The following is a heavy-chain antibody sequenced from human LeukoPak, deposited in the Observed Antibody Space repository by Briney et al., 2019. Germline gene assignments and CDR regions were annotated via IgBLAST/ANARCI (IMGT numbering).Heavy chain of an antibody. V-gene: IGHV4-34*01. J-gene: IGHJ5*02. CDR2: INHSGST. CDR1: GGSFSGYY. D-gene: IGHD4-17*01. CDR3: ARARKTTVTTRWFDP. Sequence: SETLSLTCAVYGGSFSGYYWSWIRQPPGKGLEWIGEINHSGSTNHNPSLKSRVTISVDTSKNQFSLKLSSVTAADTAVYYCARARKTTVTTRWFDPWGQGTLVTVSS.